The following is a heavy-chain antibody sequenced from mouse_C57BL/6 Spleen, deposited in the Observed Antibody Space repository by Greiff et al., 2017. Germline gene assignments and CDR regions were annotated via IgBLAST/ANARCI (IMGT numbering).Heavy chain of an antibody. CDR3: ASSSKGWFAY. CDR1: GYTFTSYW. J-gene: IGHJ3*01. V-gene: IGHV1-52*01. Sequence: VQLQQPGAELVRPGSSVKLSCKASGYTFTSYWMHWVKQRPIQGLEWIGNIDPSDSETHYNQKFKDKATLTVDKSSSTAYMQLSSLTSEDAAVDYCASSSKGWFAYWGQGTLVTVSA. CDR2: IDPSDSET. D-gene: IGHD1-1*01.